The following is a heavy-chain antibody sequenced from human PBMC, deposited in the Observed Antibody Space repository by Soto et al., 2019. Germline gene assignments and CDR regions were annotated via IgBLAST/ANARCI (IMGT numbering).Heavy chain of an antibody. J-gene: IGHJ6*02. CDR1: GGTFSSYA. CDR3: ASSTVVYYYYYGMDV. CDR2: IIPIFGTA. Sequence: SVKVSCKASGGTFSSYAISWVRQATGQGLEWMGGIIPIFGTANYAQKFQGRVTITADESTSTAYMELSSLRSEDTAVYYCASSTVVYYYYYGMDVWGQGTTVTVSS. V-gene: IGHV1-69*13. D-gene: IGHD4-17*01.